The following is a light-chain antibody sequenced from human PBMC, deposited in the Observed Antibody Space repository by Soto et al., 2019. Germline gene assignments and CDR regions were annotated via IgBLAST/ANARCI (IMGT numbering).Light chain of an antibody. CDR1: QSIGDY. CDR3: HQYDNAPQT. J-gene: IGKJ2*01. CDR2: DAS. Sequence: IVLTQSPGTLSLSPGERATLSCMASQSIGDYLAWYQHKPAQAPRLLIYDASKRATGIPARFNGSGSGTDFTLTISRLEPEDFAVYYCHQYDNAPQTYGQGTKVDTK. V-gene: IGKV3-11*01.